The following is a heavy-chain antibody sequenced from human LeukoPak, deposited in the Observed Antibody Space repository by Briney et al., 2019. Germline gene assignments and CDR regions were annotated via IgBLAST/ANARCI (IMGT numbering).Heavy chain of an antibody. CDR2: INTNTGNP. D-gene: IGHD3-22*01. CDR3: ARDLTMTVVAIGY. V-gene: IGHV7-4-1*02. CDR1: GYTFTSYA. J-gene: IGHJ4*02. Sequence: ASVKVSCKASGYTFTSYAMNWVRQAPGQGLEWMGGINTNTGNPTYAQGFTGRFVFSLDTSASTAYLQISSLKAEDTAVYYCARDLTMTVVAIGYWGQGTLVTVSS.